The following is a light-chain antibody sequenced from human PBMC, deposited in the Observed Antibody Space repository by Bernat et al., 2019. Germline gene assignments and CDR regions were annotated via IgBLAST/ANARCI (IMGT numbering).Light chain of an antibody. V-gene: IGKV1/OR2-108*01. CDR3: LKDFSPPDS. CDR2: AAS. CDR1: QDIKKE. J-gene: IGKJ2*03. Sequence: ASVGDRVSVTCRASQDIKKELSWYQQRPGKAPTLLIYAASSLQAGVSSRFSGSGSGTDYTLTISSLQTEDVASYYSLKDFSPPDSFGQGTKVDI.